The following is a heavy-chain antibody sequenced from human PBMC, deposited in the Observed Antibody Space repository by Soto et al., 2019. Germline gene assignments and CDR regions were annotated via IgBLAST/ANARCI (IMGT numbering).Heavy chain of an antibody. D-gene: IGHD6-13*01. CDR1: GFTFSSYW. CDR3: AGRFRQQLTFWYFDL. Sequence: EVQLVESGGGLVQPGGSLRLSCAASGFTFSSYWMSWVRQAPGKGLEWVANIKQDGSEEYYVDSVKGRFTISRHNAKNTLYLQMNGLRAEDTAVYYCAGRFRQQLTFWYFDLWGRGTLVTVSS. CDR2: IKQDGSEE. V-gene: IGHV3-7*01. J-gene: IGHJ2*01.